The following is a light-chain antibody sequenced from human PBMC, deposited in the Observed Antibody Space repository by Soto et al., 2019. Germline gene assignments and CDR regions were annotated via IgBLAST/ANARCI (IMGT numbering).Light chain of an antibody. J-gene: IGLJ2*01. CDR3: GAWDSSLSAVV. V-gene: IGLV1-51*01. CDR2: DND. CDR1: SSNIGNNY. Sequence: QSVLTQPPPVSAAPGQKVTISCSGTSSNIGNNYVSWYQHLPGTAPKLLIYDNDKRPSEIPDRFSGSKSGTSATLGITGLQTGDEADYYCGAWDSSLSAVVFGGGTKLTVL.